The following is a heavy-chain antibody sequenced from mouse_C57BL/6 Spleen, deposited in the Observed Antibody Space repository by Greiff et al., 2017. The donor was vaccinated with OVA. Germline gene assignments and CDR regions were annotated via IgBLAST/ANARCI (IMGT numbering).Heavy chain of an antibody. D-gene: IGHD1-1*01. CDR3: ARKVYYGSSYWYFDV. CDR1: GYTFTSYW. Sequence: QVQLQQPGAELVKPGASVKLSCKASGYTFTSYWMHWVKQRPGQGLEWIGMIHPNSGSTNYNEKFKSKATLTVDKSSSTAYMQLSSLTSEDSAVYYCARKVYYGSSYWYFDVWGTGTTVTVSS. J-gene: IGHJ1*03. CDR2: IHPNSGST. V-gene: IGHV1-64*01.